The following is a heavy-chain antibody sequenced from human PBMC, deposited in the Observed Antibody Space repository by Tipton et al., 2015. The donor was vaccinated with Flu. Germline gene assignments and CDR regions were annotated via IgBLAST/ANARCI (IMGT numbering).Heavy chain of an antibody. CDR3: VRQPYLGDYGGYFDY. CDR2: IYPGDSDT. D-gene: IGHD4-17*01. CDR1: GYSFTSYW. V-gene: IGHV5-51*01. J-gene: IGHJ4*02. Sequence: VQLVQSGAEVKKPGESLKISCKGSGYSFTSYWIGWVRQMPGKGLEWMGIIYPGDSDTRYSPSFQGQVTISADKSISTAYLQWSSLKALDTAMYYCVRQPYLGDYGGYFDYWGQGTLVTVSS.